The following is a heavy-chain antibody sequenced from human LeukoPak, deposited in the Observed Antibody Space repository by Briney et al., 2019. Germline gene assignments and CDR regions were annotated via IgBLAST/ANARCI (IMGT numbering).Heavy chain of an antibody. CDR2: ISGGGGST. J-gene: IGHJ4*02. CDR3: AKGGKWDVTPFDY. V-gene: IGHV3-23*01. D-gene: IGHD1-26*01. CDR1: EFTFSTYN. Sequence: PGGSLRLSCAASEFTFSTYNMHWVRQAPGKGLEWVSTISGGGGSTYYADSVKGRFTISRDNSKNTLYLQVNSLRAEDTAVYYCAKGGKWDVTPFDYWGQGTLVTVSS.